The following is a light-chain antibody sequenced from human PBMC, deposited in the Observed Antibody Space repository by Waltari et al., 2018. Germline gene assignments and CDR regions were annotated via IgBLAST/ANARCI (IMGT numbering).Light chain of an antibody. J-gene: IGKJ4*01. CDR2: AAS. CDR1: QSISSC. V-gene: IGKV1-12*01. CDR3: QQANSFPELT. Sequence: IQMTLSPSSVSASVADRITITCRASQSISSCLAWYQQKPVKATKLRIYAASSLQSGVPSGFSGSGSGTDFTLTISSLQPEDFATYYCQQANSFPELTFGGGTKVEIK.